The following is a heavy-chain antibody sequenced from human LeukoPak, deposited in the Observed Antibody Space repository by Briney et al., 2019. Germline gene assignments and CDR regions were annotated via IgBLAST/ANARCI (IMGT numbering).Heavy chain of an antibody. CDR1: GGSFSDYY. Sequence: SETLSLTCAVYGGSFSDYYWSWIRQPPGKGLEWIGEINHSGSTNYNPSLKSRVTISVDTSKNQFSLKLSSVTAADTAVYYCARQRRVRGAKEVYYYYYYYMDVWGKGTTVTISS. J-gene: IGHJ6*03. V-gene: IGHV4-34*01. CDR3: ARQRRVRGAKEVYYYYYYYMDV. CDR2: INHSGST. D-gene: IGHD3-10*01.